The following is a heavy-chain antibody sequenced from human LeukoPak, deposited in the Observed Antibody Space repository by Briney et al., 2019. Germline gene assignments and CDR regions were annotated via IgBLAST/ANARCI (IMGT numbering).Heavy chain of an antibody. J-gene: IGHJ4*02. CDR2: ISVSGSTI. CDR1: GFTFRSYE. CDR3: ARVQTTVTTLDY. Sequence: GGSLRLSCAASGFTFRSYEVNWVRQAPGKGLEWISYISVSGSTIHYADSVKGRFTISRDNTKNSLYLQMNSLRAEDTAVYYCARVQTTVTTLDYWGQGTLVTVSS. D-gene: IGHD4-17*01. V-gene: IGHV3-48*03.